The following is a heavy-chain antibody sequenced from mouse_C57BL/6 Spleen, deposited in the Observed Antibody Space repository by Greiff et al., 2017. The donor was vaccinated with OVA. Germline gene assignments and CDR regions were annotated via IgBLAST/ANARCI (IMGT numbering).Heavy chain of an antibody. Sequence: EVQVVESGGDLVKPGGSLKLSCAASGFTFSSYGMSWVRQTPDKRLEWVATISSGGSYTYYPDSVKGRFTISRDNAKNTLYLQMSSLKSEDTAMYYCARLTTVVDFDYWGQGTTLTVSS. CDR2: ISSGGSYT. D-gene: IGHD1-1*01. V-gene: IGHV5-6*01. J-gene: IGHJ2*01. CDR1: GFTFSSYG. CDR3: ARLTTVVDFDY.